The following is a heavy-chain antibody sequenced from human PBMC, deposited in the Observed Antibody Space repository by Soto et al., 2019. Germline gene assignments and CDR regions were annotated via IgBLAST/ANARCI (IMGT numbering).Heavy chain of an antibody. CDR1: GGTFSSYA. CDR3: ARVVGLNFGIAVRYNNYAIDV. D-gene: IGHD6-19*01. CDR2: VIPIFGTA. J-gene: IGHJ6*02. V-gene: IGHV1-69*01. Sequence: QVQLMQSGAEVKKPGSSVKVSCTASGGTFSSYAISWVRQAPGQGXXXXXXVIPIFGTANYAQKFQDRVTITADASTSTAYMELSSLRSEDTAVYYCARVVGLNFGIAVRYNNYAIDVWGQGTTVTVSS.